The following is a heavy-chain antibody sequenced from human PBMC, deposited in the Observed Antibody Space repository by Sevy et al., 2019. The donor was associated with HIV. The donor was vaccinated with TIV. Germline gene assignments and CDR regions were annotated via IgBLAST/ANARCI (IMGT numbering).Heavy chain of an antibody. J-gene: IGHJ4*02. CDR3: ARDLFSGGNAVYGY. V-gene: IGHV3-21*01. CDR1: GFTFSSYA. D-gene: IGHD2-15*01. CDR2: INAISSNI. Sequence: GGSLRLSCAASGFTFSSYAMNWVRQAPGTGLECVSSINAISSNIYYADSVKGRFTISRDNAENSLYLQMNSVRAEDTAVYYCARDLFSGGNAVYGYWGQGTLVTVSS.